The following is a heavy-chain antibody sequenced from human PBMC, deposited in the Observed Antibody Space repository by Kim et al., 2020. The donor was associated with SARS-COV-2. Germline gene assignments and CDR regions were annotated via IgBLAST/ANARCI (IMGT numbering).Heavy chain of an antibody. D-gene: IGHD2-2*01. CDR1: GFTFSSYS. Sequence: GGSLRLSCAASGFTFSSYSMNWVRQAPGKGLEWVSSISSSSSYIYYADSVKGRFTISRDNAKNSLYLQMNSLRAEDTAVYYCARVGVGDCSITSCWGQGTLVTVSS. CDR2: ISSSSSYI. J-gene: IGHJ4*02. CDR3: ARVGVGDCSITSC. V-gene: IGHV3-21*04.